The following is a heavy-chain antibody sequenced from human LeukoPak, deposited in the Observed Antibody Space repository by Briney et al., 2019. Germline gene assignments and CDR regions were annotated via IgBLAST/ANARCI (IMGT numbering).Heavy chain of an antibody. CDR1: GGSFSGYY. J-gene: IGHJ4*02. V-gene: IGHV4-34*01. D-gene: IGHD6-19*01. Sequence: SETLSLTCAVYGGSFSGYYWSWIRQPPGKGLEWIGEINHSGSTNYNPSLKSRVTMSVDTSKNQFSLKLSSVTAADTAVYYCARASDSSGWYLGYWGQGTLVTVSS. CDR3: ARASDSSGWYLGY. CDR2: INHSGST.